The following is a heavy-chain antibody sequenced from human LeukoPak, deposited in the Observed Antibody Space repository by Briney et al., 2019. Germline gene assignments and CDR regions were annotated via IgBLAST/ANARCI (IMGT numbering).Heavy chain of an antibody. D-gene: IGHD3-22*01. CDR3: ASGPSPYYYDSSGYPYYYDY. CDR2: IYYRGST. V-gene: IGHV4-39*07. CDR1: GGSVSSNIYY. Sequence: SETLSLTCTVSGGSVSSNIYYWGWIRQPPGKGLEWIGTIYYRGSTYCDPSLKSRVTILLDTSKNQFSLKLSSVTAADTAVYYCASGPSPYYYDSSGYPYYYDYWGQGTLVTVSS. J-gene: IGHJ4*02.